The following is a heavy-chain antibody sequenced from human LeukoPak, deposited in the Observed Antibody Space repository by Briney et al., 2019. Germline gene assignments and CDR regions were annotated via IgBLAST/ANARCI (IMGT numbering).Heavy chain of an antibody. CDR3: ARASPRSSGTYYNWFDP. D-gene: IGHD3-10*01. V-gene: IGHV1-2*02. CDR2: INPNSGGT. Sequence: ASVKVSCKASGYTFTGYYMHWVRQAPGQGLEWMGWINPNSGGTNYAQKFQGRVTMTRDTSISTAYMELSRLRSDDTAVYYCARASPRSSGTYYNWFDPWGQGTLVTVSS. CDR1: GYTFTGYY. J-gene: IGHJ5*02.